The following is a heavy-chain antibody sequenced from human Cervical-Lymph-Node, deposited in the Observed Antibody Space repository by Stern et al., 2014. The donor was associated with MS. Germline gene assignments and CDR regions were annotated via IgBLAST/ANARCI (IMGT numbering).Heavy chain of an antibody. V-gene: IGHV3-33*01. Sequence: VQLVESGGGVVQPGKSLRLSCAASGFTFSSYGIHWVRQAPGKGLAWVAGLWYDGSNKYYADSVKGRFTISRDNSKNTVFLQMNSLRVEDTSVYYCARYRSSWYSLDYWGQGTLVTVSS. CDR1: GFTFSSYG. CDR3: ARYRSSWYSLDY. J-gene: IGHJ4*02. D-gene: IGHD6-13*01. CDR2: LWYDGSNK.